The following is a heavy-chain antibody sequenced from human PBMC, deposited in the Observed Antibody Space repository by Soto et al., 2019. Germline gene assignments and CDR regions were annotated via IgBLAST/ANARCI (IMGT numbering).Heavy chain of an antibody. Sequence: GGSLRLSCAASGFTFSSYAMSWVRQAPGKGLEWVSSISNSGSGTYYADSVKGRFTISRDNSKNSLYLQMNSLRAEDTAVYYCAREVDIVATINFDYWGQGTLVTVSS. CDR2: ISNSGSGT. CDR3: AREVDIVATINFDY. J-gene: IGHJ4*02. V-gene: IGHV3-23*01. D-gene: IGHD5-12*01. CDR1: GFTFSSYA.